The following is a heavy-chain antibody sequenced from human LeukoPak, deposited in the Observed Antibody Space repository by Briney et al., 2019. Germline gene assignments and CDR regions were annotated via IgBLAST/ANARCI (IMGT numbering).Heavy chain of an antibody. Sequence: GGSLRLSCAASGFSVSYTYVSWVRQAPGKGLEWVSLIYSGGSTYYADFVKGRFTFSKDNSKNTLYLQMTNLRVEDTAVYYCARGVGQDAFDIWGQGTMVTVSS. CDR3: ARGVGQDAFDI. V-gene: IGHV3-53*01. CDR2: IYSGGST. J-gene: IGHJ3*02. D-gene: IGHD1-26*01. CDR1: GFSVSYTY.